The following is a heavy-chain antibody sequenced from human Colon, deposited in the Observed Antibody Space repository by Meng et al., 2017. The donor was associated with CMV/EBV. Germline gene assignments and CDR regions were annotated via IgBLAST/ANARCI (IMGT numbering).Heavy chain of an antibody. CDR2: ISGNGINT. V-gene: IGHV3-23*01. J-gene: IGHJ5*02. CDR1: GFTFSNFY. D-gene: IGHD6-6*01. CDR3: AKTIAPGTLARPFDP. Sequence: GGSLRLSCAASGFTFSNFYMYWVRQAPGKGLEWVSLISGNGINTYYADSVKGRFTISRDNSRNTVFLQINSLRADDTAVYSCAKTIAPGTLARPFDPWGQGTLVTVSS.